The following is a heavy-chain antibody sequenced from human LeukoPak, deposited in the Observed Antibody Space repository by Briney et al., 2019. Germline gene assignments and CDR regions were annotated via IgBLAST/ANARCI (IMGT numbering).Heavy chain of an antibody. CDR2: ISSDGSTT. V-gene: IGHV3-74*01. CDR1: GFTFSSNW. J-gene: IGHJ4*02. Sequence: GGSLRLSCVASGFTFSSNWMHWVRQGPGKGLVWVSRISSDGSTTNYADSVKGRFTISRDNAKNTLYLQMNSLRAENTAVYYCEAVVQTVPNWDQGTLVTVSS. CDR3: EAVVQTVPN. D-gene: IGHD2-21*01.